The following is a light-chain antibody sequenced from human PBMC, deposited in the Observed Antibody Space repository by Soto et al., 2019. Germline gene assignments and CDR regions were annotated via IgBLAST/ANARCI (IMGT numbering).Light chain of an antibody. CDR1: RSDVGGYNY. J-gene: IGLJ1*01. V-gene: IGLV2-14*01. Sequence: QSALTQPASVSGSPGQSITISCTGTRSDVGGYNYVSWYQQHPGKAPKLMIYEVSNRPSGVSNRFSGSKSGTTASLTISGLQAEDEGDYYCSAYTSSSIDYVFGTGTKLTVL. CDR2: EVS. CDR3: SAYTSSSIDYV.